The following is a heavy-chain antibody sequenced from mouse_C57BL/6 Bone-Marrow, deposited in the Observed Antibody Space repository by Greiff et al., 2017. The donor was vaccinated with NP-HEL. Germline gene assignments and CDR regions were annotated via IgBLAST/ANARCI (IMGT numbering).Heavy chain of an antibody. CDR2: IDPSDSST. D-gene: IGHD2-1*01. CDR1: GYTFTSYW. Sequence: QVQLKQPGAELVRPGTSVKLSCKASGYTFTSYWMHWVKQRPGQGLEWIGVIDPSDSSTNYNQTFKGKATLTVDTSSSTAYMQLSSLTSEDSAVYYCARREYGNYDYWGQGTTLTVSS. CDR3: ARREYGNYDY. J-gene: IGHJ2*01. V-gene: IGHV1-59*01.